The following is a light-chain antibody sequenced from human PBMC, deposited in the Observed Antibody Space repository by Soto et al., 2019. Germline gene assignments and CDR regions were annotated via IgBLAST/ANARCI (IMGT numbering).Light chain of an antibody. Sequence: EIVLTQSPSTLYVSPGERATLSCRASQSVSSYLAWYQQKPGQAPRLLIYDASNRATGIPARFSGSGSGTDFTLTISSLEPEDFATYYCQHYNSYSEAFGQGTKVDIK. CDR1: QSVSSY. CDR3: QHYNSYSEA. CDR2: DAS. J-gene: IGKJ1*01. V-gene: IGKV3-11*01.